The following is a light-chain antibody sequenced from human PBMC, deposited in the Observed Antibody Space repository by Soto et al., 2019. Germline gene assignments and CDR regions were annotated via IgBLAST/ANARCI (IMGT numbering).Light chain of an antibody. CDR1: QTVHSN. CDR3: QHYSNWPPS. J-gene: IGKJ3*01. V-gene: IGKV3-15*01. CDR2: YAS. Sequence: EVVRTKSPATLSVSPGERATPSCRASQTVHSNIAWYQQKPGQATSLLISYASTRATGIPARFSGSGSGTEFTLTISSLQAEDFGVYYCQHYSNWPPSFGPGTKVEIK.